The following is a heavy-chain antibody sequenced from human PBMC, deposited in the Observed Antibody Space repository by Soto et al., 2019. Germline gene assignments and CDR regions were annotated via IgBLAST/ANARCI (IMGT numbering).Heavy chain of an antibody. J-gene: IGHJ6*02. V-gene: IGHV3-23*01. CDR3: AKAMVRGPPAGNGMDV. CDR2: ISGSGGST. CDR1: GFTFSSYA. D-gene: IGHD3-10*01. Sequence: PGGSLRLSCAASGFTFSSYAMSWVRQAPGKGLEWVSAISGSGGSTYYADSVKGRFTISRDNSKNTLYLQMNSLRAEDTAVYYCAKAMVRGPPAGNGMDVWGQGTTVTVSS.